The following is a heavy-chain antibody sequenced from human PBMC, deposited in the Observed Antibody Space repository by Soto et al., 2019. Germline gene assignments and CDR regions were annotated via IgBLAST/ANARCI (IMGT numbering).Heavy chain of an antibody. J-gene: IGHJ6*02. V-gene: IGHV4-39*01. CDR2: MYYSGRT. Sequence: SETLSLTCTVSGASISSSNYYWGWIRQPPGRGLEWIGTMYYSGRTYYHPSLKSRVTTSVDTSKNQFSLKLSAVTATDTAVYYCARHGNTVTTGYYYGMDVWGQGTTVTVSS. CDR1: GASISSSNYY. D-gene: IGHD4-17*01. CDR3: ARHGNTVTTGYYYGMDV.